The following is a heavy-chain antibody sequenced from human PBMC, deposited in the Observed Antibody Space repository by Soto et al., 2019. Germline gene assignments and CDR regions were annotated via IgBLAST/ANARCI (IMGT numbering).Heavy chain of an antibody. CDR1: GFTFNYYW. Sequence: PGGSLRLSCLASGFTFNYYWMNWVRQAPGRGLEWVANIKDDGSEKNYVDSVKGRFTISRDNAKNSLYLQMNSLRGEDTAVYFCARDWGTPGRGTAVGYYYHYGMDVWAQGTTVTVSS. V-gene: IGHV3-7*05. D-gene: IGHD3-3*01. J-gene: IGHJ6*02. CDR2: IKDDGSEK. CDR3: ARDWGTPGRGTAVGYYYHYGMDV.